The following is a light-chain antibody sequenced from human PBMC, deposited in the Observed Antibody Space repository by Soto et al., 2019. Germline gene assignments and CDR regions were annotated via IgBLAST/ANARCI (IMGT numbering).Light chain of an antibody. Sequence: QSVLTQPASVSGSPGQSITISCTGTSSDVGGYNYVSWYQQHPGKAPKLMIYDVSNRPSGVSNRFSGSKSGNTASLTISGLLADDEADYYCSSYTSSSTPVVFGGGTKLTGL. CDR2: DVS. CDR3: SSYTSSSTPVV. CDR1: SSDVGGYNY. J-gene: IGLJ2*01. V-gene: IGLV2-14*01.